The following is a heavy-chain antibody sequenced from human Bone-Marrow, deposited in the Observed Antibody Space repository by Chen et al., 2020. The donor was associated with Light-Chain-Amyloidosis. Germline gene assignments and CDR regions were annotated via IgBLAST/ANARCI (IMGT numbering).Heavy chain of an antibody. Sequence: EVQLVESGGGLVQPGRSLRLSCTASGFTFGDYAMSWVRQAPGKGLEWVGFIRSKAYGGTTEYAASVKGRFTISRDDSKIIAYLQMNSLKTEDTAVYYCTRAPWEDPERTYWCQGTLVTVSS. CDR2: IRSKAYGGTT. J-gene: IGHJ4*02. D-gene: IGHD1-26*01. CDR1: GFTFGDYA. V-gene: IGHV3-49*04. CDR3: TRAPWEDPERTY.